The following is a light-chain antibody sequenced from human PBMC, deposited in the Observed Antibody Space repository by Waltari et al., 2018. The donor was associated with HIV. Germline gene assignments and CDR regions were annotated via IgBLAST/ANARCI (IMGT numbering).Light chain of an antibody. J-gene: IGLJ3*02. CDR1: NIESKV. CDR2: RES. V-gene: IGLV3-9*01. CDR3: QVWDSSTGV. Sequence: SYELTQPLSVSVALGQTANITCGGNNIESKVVHWYQQKPGQAPVLVIYRESNRPSGVPGRFSGSNSGNTATLTISRAQAGDEGDYYCQVWDSSTGVFGGGTNLTVL.